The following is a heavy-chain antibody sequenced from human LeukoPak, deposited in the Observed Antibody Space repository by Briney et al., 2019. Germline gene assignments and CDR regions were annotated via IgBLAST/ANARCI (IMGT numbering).Heavy chain of an antibody. D-gene: IGHD2-15*01. V-gene: IGHV3-48*03. Sequence: GSLRLSCAASGFTFSSYEMNWVRQAPGKGLEWVSYISSSGSTIYYADSVKGRFTISRDNAKNSLYLQMNSLRAEDTAVYYCARDQDVDGSRSRWYFDLWGRGTLVTVSS. CDR3: ARDQDVDGSRSRWYFDL. J-gene: IGHJ2*01. CDR2: ISSSGSTI. CDR1: GFTFSSYE.